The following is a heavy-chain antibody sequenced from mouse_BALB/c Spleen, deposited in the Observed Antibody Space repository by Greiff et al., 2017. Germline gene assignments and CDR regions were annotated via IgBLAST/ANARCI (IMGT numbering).Heavy chain of an antibody. J-gene: IGHJ4*01. CDR1: GYTFTSYW. CDR3: TRSHMGCDGVDY. CDR2: IYPGSSDT. D-gene: IGHD1-1*02. Sequence: VQLQQSGTVLVRPGASVKMSCKASGYTFTSYWMHWVKQRPGQGLEWIGAIYPGSSDTSYNQKFKGEAIMTAVTSTSTAYMELSSLTNEDSAFYYCTRSHMGCDGVDYWGQGTSVTVSA. V-gene: IGHV1-5*01.